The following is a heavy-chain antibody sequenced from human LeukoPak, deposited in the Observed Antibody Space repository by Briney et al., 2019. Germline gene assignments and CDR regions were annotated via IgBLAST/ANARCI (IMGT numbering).Heavy chain of an antibody. D-gene: IGHD6-19*01. CDR2: ISGSGGST. V-gene: IGHV3-23*01. CDR3: AKVKTAVAVARGMDV. Sequence: ISGSGGSTYYADSVKGRFTISRDNSKNTLYLQMNSLRVEDTAVYYCAKVKTAVAVARGMDVWGQGTTVTVSS. J-gene: IGHJ6*02.